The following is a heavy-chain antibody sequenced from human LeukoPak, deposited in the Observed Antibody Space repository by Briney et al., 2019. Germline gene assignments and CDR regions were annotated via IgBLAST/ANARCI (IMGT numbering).Heavy chain of an antibody. V-gene: IGHV3-30*14. J-gene: IGHJ4*02. CDR1: GFTFSTYS. CDR3: ARTYSSSSPFDY. CDR2: ISYDGSNK. Sequence: GGSLRLSCAASGFTFSTYSMHWVRQAPGKGLEWVAVISYDGSNKYYADSVRGRFTISRDNSKNTLYLQMNTLIPEDTAVYYCARTYSSSSPFDYWGQGTLVTVSS. D-gene: IGHD6-6*01.